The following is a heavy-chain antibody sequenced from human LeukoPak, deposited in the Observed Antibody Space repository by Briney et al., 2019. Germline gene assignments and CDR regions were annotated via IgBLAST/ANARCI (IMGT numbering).Heavy chain of an antibody. CDR3: VTDPLYDSSGRHAFDI. V-gene: IGHV3-48*01. CDR2: ISSSSSTI. Sequence: GGSLRLSCAASGFTFSSYSMNWVRQAPGKGLEWVSYISSSSSTIYYADSVKGRFTISRDDAKNSLYLQMNSLRAEDTAVYYCVTDPLYDSSGRHAFDIWGQGKMVTVSS. CDR1: GFTFSSYS. D-gene: IGHD3-22*01. J-gene: IGHJ3*02.